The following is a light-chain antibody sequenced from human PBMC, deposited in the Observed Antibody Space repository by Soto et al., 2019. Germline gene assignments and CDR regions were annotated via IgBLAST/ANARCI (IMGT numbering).Light chain of an antibody. Sequence: DIQITHSPSTLSASVVDRVTITFRASQSFSNWLAWYQQKPGKAPKLLIYLASTLVFGVPSRFSGSGSGTEFTLTISCLQSEDFATYYCQKYYSYPWKFGQGTKVDIK. CDR1: QSFSNW. CDR2: LAS. V-gene: IGKV1-5*03. CDR3: QKYYSYPWK. J-gene: IGKJ1*01.